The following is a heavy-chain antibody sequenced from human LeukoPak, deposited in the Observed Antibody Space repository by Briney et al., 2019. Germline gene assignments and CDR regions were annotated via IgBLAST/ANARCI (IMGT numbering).Heavy chain of an antibody. V-gene: IGHV4-30-4*08. CDR2: IYYSGST. CDR1: GGSISSGGYY. CDR3: ARAGPPYDILTGYETYYFDY. Sequence: TLSLTCTVSGGSISSGGYYWSWIRQHPGKGLEWIGYIYYSGSTYYNPSLRSRVTISVDTSKNQFSLELSSVTAADTAVYYCARAGPPYDILTGYETYYFDYWGQGTLVTVSS. D-gene: IGHD3-9*01. J-gene: IGHJ4*02.